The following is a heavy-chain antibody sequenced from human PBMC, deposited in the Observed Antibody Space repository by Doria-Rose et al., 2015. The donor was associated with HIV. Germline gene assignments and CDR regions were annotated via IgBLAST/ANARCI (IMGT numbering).Heavy chain of an antibody. Sequence: QITLKESGPVLVKPTETLTLTCTVSGVSLSSPGMGVSWIRQPPGKALEWLANIFSDDESACKTSLKSRRTISRGTSKSRVVLTMTDMDPVDTATYYCARIKSSRWYHKYYFDFWGQGTLVIVSA. J-gene: IGHJ4*02. CDR3: ARIKSSRWYHKYYFDF. CDR2: IFSDDES. D-gene: IGHD6-13*01. V-gene: IGHV2-26*01. CDR1: GVSLSSPGMG.